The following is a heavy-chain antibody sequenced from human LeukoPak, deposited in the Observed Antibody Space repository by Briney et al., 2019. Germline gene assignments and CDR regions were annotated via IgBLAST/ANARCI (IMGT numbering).Heavy chain of an antibody. V-gene: IGHV3-30*03. CDR1: GFTFSNYG. D-gene: IGHD3-22*01. Sequence: GGSLRLSCAASGFTFSNYGMHWVRQAPGKGLEWVSFISYDGSNKYYADSVKGRFTISRDNSKNTLYLQMISLRAEDTAVYYCARAFYDSSGYYFGRDEYFQHWGQGALVTVSS. CDR3: ARAFYDSSGYYFGRDEYFQH. CDR2: ISYDGSNK. J-gene: IGHJ1*01.